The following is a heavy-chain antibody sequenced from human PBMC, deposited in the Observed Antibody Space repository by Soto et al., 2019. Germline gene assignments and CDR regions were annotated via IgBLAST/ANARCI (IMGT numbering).Heavy chain of an antibody. CDR2: ISDSGST. CDR3: ARDKGYCSGGSCFLDY. CDR1: GGSISPYY. Sequence: SETLSLTCTVSGGSISPYYWSWIRQPPGRGLEWIGYISDSGSTNYNPSLKSRVSISVDTSKNQFSLNLNFVTAADTAVYYCARDKGYCSGGSCFLDYWGQGSPDTVSS. D-gene: IGHD2-15*01. V-gene: IGHV4-59*01. J-gene: IGHJ4*02.